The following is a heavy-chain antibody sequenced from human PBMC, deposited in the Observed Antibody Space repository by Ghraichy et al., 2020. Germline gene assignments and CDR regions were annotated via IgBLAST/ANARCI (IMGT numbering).Heavy chain of an antibody. D-gene: IGHD6-6*01. CDR3: AKAARRATGIDY. CDR1: GFTFSSYA. J-gene: IGHJ4*02. V-gene: IGHV3-30-3*01. CDR2: ISYDGSNK. Sequence: GGSLRLSCAASGFTFSSYAMHWVRQAPGKGLEWVAVISYDGSNKYYADSVKGRFTISRDNSKNTLYLQMNSLRAEDTAVYYCAKAARRATGIDYWGQGTLVTVSS.